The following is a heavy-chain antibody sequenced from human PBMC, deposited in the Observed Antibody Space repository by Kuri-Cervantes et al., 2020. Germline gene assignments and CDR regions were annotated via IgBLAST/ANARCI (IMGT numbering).Heavy chain of an antibody. CDR3: ARDPGYAHFDY. J-gene: IGHJ4*02. CDR2: IYYSGST. D-gene: IGHD2-2*01. V-gene: IGHV4-34*09. CDR1: GGSFSGYY. Sequence: LRLSCAVYGGSFSGYYWSWIRQPPGKGLEWIGYIYYSGSTYYSPSLKSRVTISVDTSKNQFSLKLSSVTAADTAVYYCARDPGYAHFDYWGQGTLVTVSS.